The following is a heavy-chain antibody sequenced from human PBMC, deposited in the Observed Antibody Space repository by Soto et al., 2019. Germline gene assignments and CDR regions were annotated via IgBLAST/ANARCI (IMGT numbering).Heavy chain of an antibody. CDR3: ARDKWTGYSSGYPVDY. J-gene: IGHJ4*02. CDR2: IWYDGSNK. V-gene: IGHV3-33*01. CDR1: GFTFSSYG. Sequence: PGGSLRLSCAASGFTFSSYGLHWVRQAQGKGLEWVAVIWYDGSNKYYADSVKGRFTNSRDNTKNTLYLQMNSLRAEDTAVYYCARDKWTGYSSGYPVDYWGQGTLVTV. D-gene: IGHD3-22*01.